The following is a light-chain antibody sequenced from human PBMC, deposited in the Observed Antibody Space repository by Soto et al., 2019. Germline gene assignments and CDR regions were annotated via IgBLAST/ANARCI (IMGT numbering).Light chain of an antibody. CDR3: QQYGSSLPLT. CDR1: QSVSSSY. J-gene: IGKJ4*01. V-gene: IGKV3-20*01. Sequence: EIVLTQSPGTLSLSPGERATLSCRASQSVSSSYLAWYQQIPGQAPRLLIYGASKRATGIPDRFSGSGSGTDFTLTISRMEPEDFAVYYCQQYGSSLPLTFGGGTKVEIK. CDR2: GAS.